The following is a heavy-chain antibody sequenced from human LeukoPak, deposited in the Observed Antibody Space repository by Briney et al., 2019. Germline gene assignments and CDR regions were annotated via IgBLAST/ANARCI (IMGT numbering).Heavy chain of an antibody. CDR2: IFYTGNT. V-gene: IGHV4-39*01. Sequence: SETLSLTCTVSGGSISSSTFYWGWIRQPPGKGLEWIGTIFYTGNTYYNPSLKSRLTISVDTSTNQSSLTLSSVTAADTAVYYCARLGGYSNYEAGYWGQGTLVTVSS. D-gene: IGHD4-11*01. CDR1: GGSISSSTFY. CDR3: ARLGGYSNYEAGY. J-gene: IGHJ4*02.